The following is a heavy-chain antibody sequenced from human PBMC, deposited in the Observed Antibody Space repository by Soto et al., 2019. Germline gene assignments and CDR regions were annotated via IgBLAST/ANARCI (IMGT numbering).Heavy chain of an antibody. CDR3: ASHYDSSGYYYRGLDY. V-gene: IGHV1-69*12. CDR1: GGTFSSYA. Sequence: QVQLVQSGAEVKKPGSSVKVSCKASGGTFSSYAISWVRQAPGQGLEWMGGIIRIFGTADYAQKFQGRVTFTADESTSTSYMGLSRLRYEDTAVYYCASHYDSSGYYYRGLDYWGQGTLVTVCS. D-gene: IGHD3-22*01. CDR2: IIRIFGTA. J-gene: IGHJ4*02.